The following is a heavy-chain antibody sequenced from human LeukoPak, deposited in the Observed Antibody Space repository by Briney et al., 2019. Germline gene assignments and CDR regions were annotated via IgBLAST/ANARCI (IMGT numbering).Heavy chain of an antibody. Sequence: SETLSLTCTVSGGSISSGTYYWSWIRQPAGKGLEWIGRIYTSGSTKYNPSLKSRVTISVDTSKNQFSLKLSSVTAADTAVYYCALTKSATGRYYYYMDVWGKGTTVTVSS. J-gene: IGHJ6*03. CDR3: ALTKSATGRYYYYMDV. CDR1: GGSISSGTYY. CDR2: IYTSGST. V-gene: IGHV4-61*02. D-gene: IGHD3-10*01.